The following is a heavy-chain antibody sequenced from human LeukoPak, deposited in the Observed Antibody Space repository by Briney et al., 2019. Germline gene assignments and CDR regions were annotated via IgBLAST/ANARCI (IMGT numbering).Heavy chain of an antibody. CDR1: GYSISSGHY. CDR3: ARENRGWGYSSSYPYDC. J-gene: IGHJ4*02. Sequence: SETLSLTCSVSGYSISSGHYWGWIRQPPGKGLEWIGSIYHSGSTYYNPSLKSRVTISVDTSKNQFSLKLSSVTAADTAVYYCARENRGWGYSSSYPYDCWGQGTLVTVSS. D-gene: IGHD6-13*01. CDR2: IYHSGST. V-gene: IGHV4-38-2*02.